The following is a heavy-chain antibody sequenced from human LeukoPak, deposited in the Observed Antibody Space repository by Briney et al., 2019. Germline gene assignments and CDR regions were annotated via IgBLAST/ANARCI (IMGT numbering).Heavy chain of an antibody. CDR2: IYIGGNT. J-gene: IGHJ4*02. CDR3: ARSESGSNSEN. Sequence: GGSLRLSCAASGFTVSNNYMSWVRQAPGKGLEWVSVIYIGGNTYYADSVKGRFTISRDNSKNTLYLQMNNLRAEDTAVYYCARSESGSNSENWGQGTLVTVSS. V-gene: IGHV3-66*01. CDR1: GFTVSNNY. D-gene: IGHD1-26*01.